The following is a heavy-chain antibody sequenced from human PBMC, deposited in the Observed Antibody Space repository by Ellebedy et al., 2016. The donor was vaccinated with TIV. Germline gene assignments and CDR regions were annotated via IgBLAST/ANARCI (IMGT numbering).Heavy chain of an antibody. CDR2: IGSTSGTT. V-gene: IGHV3-48*01. D-gene: IGHD4-17*01. CDR1: GITFTSYS. J-gene: IGHJ4*02. CDR3: AKDLYGDYGGTVDY. Sequence: GESLKISXAASGITFTSYSMTWLRQAPGKGLDWISYIGSTSGTTHYADSVRGRFTISRDHDNHLLYLQMDSLRPEDTAVYYCAKDLYGDYGGTVDYWGQGTLVTVSS.